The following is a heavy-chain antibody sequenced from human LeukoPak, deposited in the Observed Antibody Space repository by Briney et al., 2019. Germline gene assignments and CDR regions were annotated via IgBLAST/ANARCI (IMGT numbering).Heavy chain of an antibody. V-gene: IGHV3-48*03. CDR1: GFTFSTYE. CDR3: ARPGPYGSGSAYNWFDP. J-gene: IGHJ5*02. CDR2: ISSSSSTI. Sequence: GGSLRLSCAASGFTFSTYEMNWVRQAPGKGLEWVSYISSSSSTIYYADSVKGRFTISRDNAQNSLYLQMNSLRAEDTAVYHCARPGPYGSGSAYNWFDPWGQGTLVTVSS. D-gene: IGHD3-10*01.